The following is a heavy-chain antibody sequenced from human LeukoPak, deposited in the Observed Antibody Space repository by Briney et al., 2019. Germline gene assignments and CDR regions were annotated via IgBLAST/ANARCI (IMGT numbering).Heavy chain of an antibody. Sequence: ASVKVSCKASGYTFTSYGISWVRQAPGQGLEWMGWISAYNGNTNYAQKLQGRVTMTTDTPTSTAYMELRSLRSDDTAVYYCARDARFLEWLINWGQGTLVTVSS. CDR3: ARDARFLEWLIN. J-gene: IGHJ4*02. D-gene: IGHD3-3*01. CDR1: GYTFTSYG. V-gene: IGHV1-18*01. CDR2: ISAYNGNT.